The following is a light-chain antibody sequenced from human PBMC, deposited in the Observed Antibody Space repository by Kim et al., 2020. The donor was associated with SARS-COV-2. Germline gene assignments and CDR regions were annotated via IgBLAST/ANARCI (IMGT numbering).Light chain of an antibody. CDR2: AAS. V-gene: IGKV1-27*01. CDR1: QDISNY. CDR3: QKYNSAPTT. Sequence: GDRVTITCRASQDISNYLVWYQQKPGKVPKLLIYAASTLQSGVPSRFSGSGSGTDFTLTISSLQPEDVATYYCQKYNSAPTTFGQGTKVDIK. J-gene: IGKJ1*01.